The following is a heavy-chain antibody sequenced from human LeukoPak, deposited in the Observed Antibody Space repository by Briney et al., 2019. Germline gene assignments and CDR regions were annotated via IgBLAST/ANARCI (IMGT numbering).Heavy chain of an antibody. J-gene: IGHJ4*02. CDR1: GFTFDDYA. V-gene: IGHV3-9*01. D-gene: IGHD6-13*01. CDR3: ARGPGIAAAGTVGYFDS. Sequence: GGSLRLSCAASGFTFDDYAMHWVRQAPGKGLEWVSGISWNSGSIGYADSVTGRFTISRDNAMNSLYLQMNSLRVEDTAVYYCARGPGIAAAGTVGYFDSWGQGILVTVSS. CDR2: ISWNSGSI.